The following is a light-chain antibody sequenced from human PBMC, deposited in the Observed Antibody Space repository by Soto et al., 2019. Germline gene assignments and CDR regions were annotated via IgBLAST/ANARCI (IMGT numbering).Light chain of an antibody. J-gene: IGKJ4*01. Sequence: EIVLTQSPGTLSLSPGQRATLSCRASQNIRSNYVAWYQQKPGQAPRLLIFGSSSTATGIPDRFSASGSGTDFTLNIRRLEPEDFAVYYCQQYGYEPLTFGGGTKVEI. CDR1: QNIRSNY. CDR3: QQYGYEPLT. V-gene: IGKV3-20*01. CDR2: GSS.